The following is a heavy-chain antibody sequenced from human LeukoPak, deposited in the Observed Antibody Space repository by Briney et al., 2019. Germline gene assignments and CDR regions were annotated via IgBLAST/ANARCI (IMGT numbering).Heavy chain of an antibody. V-gene: IGHV4-30-2*01. D-gene: IGHD1-26*01. Sequence: SQTLSLTCAVSGGSISSGGYSWSWIRQPPGKGLEWIGYIYHSGSTYYNPSLKSRVTISVDRSKNQFSLKLSSVTAADTAVYYCARDVDSGSPGAFDIWGQGTMVTVSS. CDR3: ARDVDSGSPGAFDI. J-gene: IGHJ3*02. CDR2: IYHSGST. CDR1: GGSISSGGYS.